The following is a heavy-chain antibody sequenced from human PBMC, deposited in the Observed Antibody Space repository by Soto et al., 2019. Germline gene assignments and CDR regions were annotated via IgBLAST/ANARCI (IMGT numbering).Heavy chain of an antibody. Sequence: ASVKVSCKASGGTFSSYTISWVRQAPGQGLEWMGRIIPILGIANYAQKFQGRVTITADKSTSTAYMELSSLRSEDTAVYYCARTIRTYCSGGSCESDYWGQGTLVTVSS. CDR3: ARTIRTYCSGGSCESDY. CDR2: IIPILGIA. J-gene: IGHJ4*02. V-gene: IGHV1-69*02. D-gene: IGHD2-15*01. CDR1: GGTFSSYT.